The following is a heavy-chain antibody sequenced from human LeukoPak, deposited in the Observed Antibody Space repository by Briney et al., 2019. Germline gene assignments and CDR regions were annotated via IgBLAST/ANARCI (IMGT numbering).Heavy chain of an antibody. J-gene: IGHJ6*04. Sequence: PSQTLSLTCAVSGGSISRGGYSWSCIRQPPGKGLEWIGYIYHIGITYYNPSLKSRLTISVDRYNKQFSLKLSSVTAADTAVYYCARGSGYDILTGSYGMDVWGKGTTVTVSS. CDR3: ARGSGYDILTGSYGMDV. D-gene: IGHD3-9*01. V-gene: IGHV4-30-2*01. CDR1: GGSISRGGYS. CDR2: IYHIGIT.